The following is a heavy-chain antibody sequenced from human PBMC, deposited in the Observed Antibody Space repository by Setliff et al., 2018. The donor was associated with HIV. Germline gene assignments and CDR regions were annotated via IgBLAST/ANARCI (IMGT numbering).Heavy chain of an antibody. D-gene: IGHD6-13*01. CDR3: ARLELTTAGQIGYFHH. J-gene: IGHJ1*01. CDR2: IYASGSA. CDR1: GDSISGSY. Sequence: PSETLSLTCTVSGDSISGSYWCWIRQPPGKGLEWIGYIYASGSANHTPSLKSRVSISVDTSKNQLSLKRSSVTATDTAVYYCARLELTTAGQIGYFHHWGQALRSPSPQ. V-gene: IGHV4-4*09.